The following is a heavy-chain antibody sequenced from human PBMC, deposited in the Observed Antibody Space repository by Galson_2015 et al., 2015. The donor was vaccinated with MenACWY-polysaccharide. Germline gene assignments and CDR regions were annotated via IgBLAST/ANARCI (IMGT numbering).Heavy chain of an antibody. CDR3: TRDRPIDY. CDR2: IKSKADGVTT. Sequence: SLRLSCATSGFTFVNYAMAWFRQAPGRGLEWLGFIKSKADGVTTEYAASVKGRFTISRDDSKSIAYLQMNSLKTEDTAVYYCTRDRPIDYWGQGTLVTVSS. CDR1: GFTFVNYA. V-gene: IGHV3-49*03. J-gene: IGHJ4*02.